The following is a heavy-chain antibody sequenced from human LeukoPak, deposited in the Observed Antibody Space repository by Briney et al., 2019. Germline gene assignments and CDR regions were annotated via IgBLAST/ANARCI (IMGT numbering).Heavy chain of an antibody. J-gene: IGHJ6*02. CDR1: GGSISRYY. Sequence: SETLSLTCTVSGGSISRYYWSWIRQPPGKGLEWIGYIYYSGSTNYNPSLKSRVTISVDTSKNQFSLKLSSVTAADTAVYYCARIKYYDFWSGYYKGNYYYYGMDVWGQGTTVTVSS. D-gene: IGHD3-3*01. V-gene: IGHV4-59*08. CDR3: ARIKYYDFWSGYYKGNYYYYGMDV. CDR2: IYYSGST.